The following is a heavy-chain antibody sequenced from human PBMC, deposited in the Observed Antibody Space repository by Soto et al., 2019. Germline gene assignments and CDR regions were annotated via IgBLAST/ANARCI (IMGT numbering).Heavy chain of an antibody. CDR2: IYYSGST. CDR3: ATQGVGGTYVYTFDP. V-gene: IGHV4-39*01. J-gene: IGHJ5*02. CDR1: GGSLTSSSYY. D-gene: IGHD1-26*01. Sequence: SETLSLTCTVSGGSLTSSSYYWGWIRQPPGKGLEWIGSIYYSGSTYYNPSLKSRVTISVDTSKNQFSLKLSSVTAADTAVYYCATQGVGGTYVYTFDPWGQGTLVNGAS.